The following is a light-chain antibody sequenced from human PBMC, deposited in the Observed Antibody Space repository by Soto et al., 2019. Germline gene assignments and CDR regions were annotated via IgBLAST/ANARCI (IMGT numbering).Light chain of an antibody. CDR2: EAR. J-gene: IGLJ1*01. CDR3: VSYTTSSTYG. Sequence: QSVLTEPASVSGSSGQSIAISCTGNSSDVGGYSYVSWYQQPPGKGPRPVIPEARTRPSGVSDRFSGSKSGNTAPLTTSGHQTEDEADYYGVSYTTSSTYGFASGTKVTVL. V-gene: IGLV2-14*03. CDR1: SSDVGGYSY.